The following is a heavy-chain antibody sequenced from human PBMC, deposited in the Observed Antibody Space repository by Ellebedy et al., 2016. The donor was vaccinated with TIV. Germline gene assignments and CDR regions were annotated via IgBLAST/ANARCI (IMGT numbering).Heavy chain of an antibody. CDR1: GYTFTSHG. CDR3: ARDMVQGMVARYLWFDY. D-gene: IGHD3-10*01. J-gene: IGHJ3*01. CDR2: ISAYNGAT. V-gene: IGHV1-18*04. Sequence: ASVKVSCKASGYTFTSHGISWVRQAPGQGLEWMGWISAYNGATNYARNLQDRVTMTTDTTTNTAYMELRRLRSDDTAVYYCARDMVQGMVARYLWFDYWGQGTMVTVSS.